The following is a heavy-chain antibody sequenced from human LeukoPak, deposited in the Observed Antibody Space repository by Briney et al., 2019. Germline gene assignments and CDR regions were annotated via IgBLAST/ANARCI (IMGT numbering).Heavy chain of an antibody. CDR3: ARDHVFGYYYDSSGYSFDY. J-gene: IGHJ4*02. Sequence: GRSLRLSCAASGFTFSSYAMHWVRQAPGKGLEWVAAISYDGSNKYSADSVKGRFTISRDNSKNTLYLQMNSLRAEDTAVYYCARDHVFGYYYDSSGYSFDYWGQGTLVTVSS. CDR1: GFTFSSYA. CDR2: ISYDGSNK. V-gene: IGHV3-30*14. D-gene: IGHD3-22*01.